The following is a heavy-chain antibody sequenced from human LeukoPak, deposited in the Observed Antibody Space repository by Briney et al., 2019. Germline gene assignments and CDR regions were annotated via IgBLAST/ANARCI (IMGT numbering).Heavy chain of an antibody. J-gene: IGHJ4*02. V-gene: IGHV1-2*02. CDR1: GYTFTGYY. Sequence: ASVKVSCKASGYTFTGYYMHWVRQAPGQGPEWMGWINPKSGGTNYAQKFQGRVTMTRDTSINTAYMELSRLTSDDTAVYYCARDGSNSGWQGWVDYWGQGTLVTVSS. D-gene: IGHD6-19*01. CDR2: INPKSGGT. CDR3: ARDGSNSGWQGWVDY.